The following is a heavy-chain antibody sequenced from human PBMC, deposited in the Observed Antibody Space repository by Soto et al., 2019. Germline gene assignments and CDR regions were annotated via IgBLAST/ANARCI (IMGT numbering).Heavy chain of an antibody. V-gene: IGHV3-7*03. Sequence: GESLKISCAASGFTFSSYWMSWVRQAPGKGLEWVANIKQDGSEKYYVDSVKGRFTISRDNAKNSLYLQMNSLRAEDTAVYYCARGRGYSGYDYVYWGQGTLVTVSS. J-gene: IGHJ4*02. D-gene: IGHD5-12*01. CDR3: ARGRGYSGYDYVY. CDR2: IKQDGSEK. CDR1: GFTFSSYW.